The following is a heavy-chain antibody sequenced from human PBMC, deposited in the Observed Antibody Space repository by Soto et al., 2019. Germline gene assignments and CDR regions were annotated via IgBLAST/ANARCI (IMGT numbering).Heavy chain of an antibody. J-gene: IGHJ5*01. CDR1: GDSISNLDYF. V-gene: IGHV4-30-4*01. Sequence: SETMSLTCSVSGDSISNLDYFWAWIRQHPGQALEYIGYIYKSATTYYNPSFEIRVASSVDTSKSQCSLNVTSVTAADTAVYFCARGRYCLTGRCFPNWFDSWGQGALVTAPQ. D-gene: IGHD7-27*01. CDR2: IYKSATT. CDR3: ARGRYCLTGRCFPNWFDS.